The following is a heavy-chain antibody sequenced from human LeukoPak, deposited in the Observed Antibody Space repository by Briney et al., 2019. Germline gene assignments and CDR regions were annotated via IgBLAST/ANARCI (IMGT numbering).Heavy chain of an antibody. J-gene: IGHJ4*02. V-gene: IGHV4-59*12. CDR2: IYYSGST. CDR1: GGSISSYY. D-gene: IGHD5-24*01. CDR3: ARGHHRDGYNW. Sequence: PSETLSLTCTVSGGSISSYYWSWIRQPPGKGLEWIGYIYYSGSTNYNPSLKSRVTISVDTSKNQFSLKLSSVTAADTAVYYCARGHHRDGYNWWGQGTLVTVSS.